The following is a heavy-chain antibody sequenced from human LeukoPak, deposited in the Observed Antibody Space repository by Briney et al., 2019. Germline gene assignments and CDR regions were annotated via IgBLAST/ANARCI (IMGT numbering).Heavy chain of an antibody. D-gene: IGHD6-13*01. V-gene: IGHV4-31*03. CDR2: IYYSGST. J-gene: IGHJ1*01. CDR3: ARVVRSIAAASQYFQH. CDR1: GGSISSGGYY. Sequence: SQTLSLTCTVSGGSISSGGYYWSWIRQHPGKGLEWIGYIYYSGSTYYNPSLKSRVTISVDTSKNQFSLKLSSVTAADTAVHYCARVVRSIAAASQYFQHWGQGTLVTVSS.